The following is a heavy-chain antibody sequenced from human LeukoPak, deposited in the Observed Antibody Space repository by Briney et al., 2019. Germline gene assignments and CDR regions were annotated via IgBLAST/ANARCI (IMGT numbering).Heavy chain of an antibody. CDR2: IYSGGST. CDR3: AGSGIAVADDAFDI. J-gene: IGHJ3*02. CDR1: GFTVSSNY. D-gene: IGHD6-19*01. Sequence: GGSLRLSCAASGFTVSSNYMSWVRQAPGKGLEWVSVIYSGGSTYYADSVKGRFTISRDKSKNTLYLQMNILRAEDTAVYYCAGSGIAVADDAFDIWGQGTMVAVSS. V-gene: IGHV3-53*01.